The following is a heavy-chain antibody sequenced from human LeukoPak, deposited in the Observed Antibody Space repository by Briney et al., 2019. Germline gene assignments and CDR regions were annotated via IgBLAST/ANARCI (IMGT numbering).Heavy chain of an antibody. D-gene: IGHD3-3*01. CDR2: INPNSGGT. CDR1: GNTFTGYY. Sequence: ASVKVSCKASGNTFTGYYMHWVRQAPGQGLEWMGRINPNSGGTNYAQKFQGRVTMTRDTSISTAYMELSRLRSGDTAVYYCARGGYDFVYYYYGMDVWGQGTTVTVSS. V-gene: IGHV1-2*06. CDR3: ARGGYDFVYYYYGMDV. J-gene: IGHJ6*02.